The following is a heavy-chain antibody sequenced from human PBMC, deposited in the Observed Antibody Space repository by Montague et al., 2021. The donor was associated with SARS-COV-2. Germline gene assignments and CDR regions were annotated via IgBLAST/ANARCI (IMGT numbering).Heavy chain of an antibody. CDR3: ARVVYAINRYFNN. D-gene: IGHD2-8*01. Sequence: TLSLTCTVAGASFSCGDYYWSWIRQPTGKGLEWIGSLYTSGGTKSNLYIHSRVTIVVYTYKNQLYLSLGSVTDADTAVYDCARVVYAINRYFNNWGQGTLVTVSS. CDR2: LYTSGGT. J-gene: IGHJ4*02. V-gene: IGHV4-61*02. CDR1: GASFSCGDYY.